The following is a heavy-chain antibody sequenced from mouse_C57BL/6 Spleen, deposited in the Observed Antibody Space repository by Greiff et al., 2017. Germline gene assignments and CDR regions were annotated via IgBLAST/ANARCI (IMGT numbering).Heavy chain of an antibody. Sequence: VQLQQPGAELVMPGASVTLSCKASGYTFTSYWMHWVKQRPGQGLEWIGEIDPSDSYTNYNPKFKGKSTLTVAKSSGTAYMQLSSLTSEESAVYYCARKGLDYGSNYWYFDVWGTGTTVTVSS. J-gene: IGHJ1*03. CDR2: IDPSDSYT. D-gene: IGHD1-1*01. CDR3: ARKGLDYGSNYWYFDV. CDR1: GYTFTSYW. V-gene: IGHV1-69*01.